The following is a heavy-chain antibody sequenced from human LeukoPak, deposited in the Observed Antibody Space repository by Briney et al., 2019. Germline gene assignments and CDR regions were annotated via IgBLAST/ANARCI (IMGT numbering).Heavy chain of an antibody. CDR1: GGSISSYY. CDR2: IYYRGST. Sequence: SETLSLTCTVSGGSISSYYWSWIRQPPGKGLEWIGYIYYRGSTNYNPSLKSRVTISVDTSKNQFSLKLSSVTAADTAVYYCARGPASSSSLPFDYWGQGTLVTVSS. CDR3: ARGPASSSSLPFDY. V-gene: IGHV4-59*01. D-gene: IGHD6-6*01. J-gene: IGHJ4*02.